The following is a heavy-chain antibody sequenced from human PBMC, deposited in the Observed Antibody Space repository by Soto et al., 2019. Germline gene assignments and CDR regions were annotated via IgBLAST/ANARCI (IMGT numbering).Heavy chain of an antibody. CDR2: IRSKAYGGTT. CDR1: GITFGDYA. V-gene: IGHV3-49*04. D-gene: IGHD3-22*01. CDR3: TRIPLGFYYDSSGYYFDY. Sequence: GGSLRLSCTASGITFGDYAMSWVRQAPGKGLEWVGFIRSKAYGGTTEYAASVKGRFTISRDDSKSIAYLQMNSLKTEDTAVYYCTRIPLGFYYDSSGYYFDYWGQGTLVTVSS. J-gene: IGHJ4*02.